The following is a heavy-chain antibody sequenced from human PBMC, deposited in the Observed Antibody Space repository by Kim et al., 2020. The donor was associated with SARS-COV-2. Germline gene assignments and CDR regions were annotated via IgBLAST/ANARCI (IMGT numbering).Heavy chain of an antibody. J-gene: IGHJ6*02. CDR3: ARGGERVYGSGSYYNFPSLDYYYGMDV. Sequence: ASVKVSCKASGYTFTGYYMHWVRQAPGQGLEWMGRINPNSGGTNYAQKFQGRVTMTRDTSISTAYMELSRLRSDDTVVYYCARGGERVYGSGSYYNFPSLDYYYGMDVWGQGTTVTVSS. CDR1: GYTFTGYY. CDR2: INPNSGGT. V-gene: IGHV1-2*05. D-gene: IGHD3-10*01.